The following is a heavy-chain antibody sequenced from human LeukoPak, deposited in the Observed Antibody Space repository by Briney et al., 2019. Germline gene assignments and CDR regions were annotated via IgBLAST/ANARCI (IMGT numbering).Heavy chain of an antibody. Sequence: PSETLSLTCTVSGGSISSYYWSWIRQPPGKGLEWIGYIYYSGSTNYNPSLKSRVTISVDTSKNQFSLKLSSVTAADTAVYYCATCGSCYSRSNWYFDLWGRGTLVTVSS. CDR3: ATCGSCYSRSNWYFDL. V-gene: IGHV4-59*08. CDR1: GGSISSYY. CDR2: IYYSGST. D-gene: IGHD2-15*01. J-gene: IGHJ2*01.